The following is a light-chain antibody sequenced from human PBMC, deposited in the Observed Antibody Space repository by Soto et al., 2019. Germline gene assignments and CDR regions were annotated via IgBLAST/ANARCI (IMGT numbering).Light chain of an antibody. Sequence: EIVLTQSPGTLSLSPGERATLSCRASQSVSNNYLAWYQQKPGQAPRLLIYGASNRATGIPDRFSGSGSGTDFTLTISRLEPEDFATYYCQQSYSTPPTFGGGTKVEIK. CDR1: QSVSNNY. CDR3: QQSYSTPPT. V-gene: IGKV3-20*01. CDR2: GAS. J-gene: IGKJ4*01.